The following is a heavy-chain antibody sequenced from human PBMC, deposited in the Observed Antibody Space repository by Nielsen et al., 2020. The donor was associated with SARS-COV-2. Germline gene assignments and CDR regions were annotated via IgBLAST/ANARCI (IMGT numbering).Heavy chain of an antibody. CDR2: ISGSGGST. V-gene: IGHV3-23*01. D-gene: IGHD6-19*01. J-gene: IGHJ4*02. CDR3: AKDPYSSGWYWWGFDY. Sequence: GESLKISCAASGFTFSSYAMHWVCQAPGKGLEWVSAISGSGGSTYYADSVKGRFTISRDNSKNTLYLQMNSLRAEDTAVYYCAKDPYSSGWYWWGFDYWGQGTLVTVSS. CDR1: GFTFSSYA.